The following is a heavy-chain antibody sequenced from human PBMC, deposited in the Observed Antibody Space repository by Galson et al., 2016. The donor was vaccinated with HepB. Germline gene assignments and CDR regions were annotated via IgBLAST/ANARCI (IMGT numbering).Heavy chain of an antibody. Sequence: QSGAEVKKPGESLKISCKGSGYSFISYRIGWVRQMPGKGLEWIGIIYPGDSDTRYSPSFQGQVAISAEKSVSTAYLQWSSLKASDTAMYYCAWGQSSSWYKDYFDYWGQGTLVTVSS. CDR2: IYPGDSDT. CDR1: GYSFISYR. CDR3: AWGQSSSWYKDYFDY. J-gene: IGHJ4*02. D-gene: IGHD6-13*01. V-gene: IGHV5-51*01.